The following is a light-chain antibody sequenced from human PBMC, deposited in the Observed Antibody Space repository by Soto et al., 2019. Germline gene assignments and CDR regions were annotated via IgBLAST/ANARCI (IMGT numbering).Light chain of an antibody. CDR2: SAS. Sequence: DIQMTQSPSSLSTSIGDRVTITCRASQRINIYLNWYRQKPGKAPELLIYSASNLQSGVPSRFSGSGSGTDFTLTISGLQSEDFATYYCQKSFSTPTLGQGTRLEIK. V-gene: IGKV1-39*01. CDR1: QRINIY. J-gene: IGKJ5*01. CDR3: QKSFSTPT.